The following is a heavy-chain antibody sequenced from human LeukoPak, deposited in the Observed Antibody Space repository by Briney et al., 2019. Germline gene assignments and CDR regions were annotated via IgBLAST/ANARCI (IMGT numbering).Heavy chain of an antibody. Sequence: PGGSLRLSCAASGFTFSSYGMHWVRQAPGKGLEWVAFIRYDGSNEYYADSVKGRFTISRDNSKNTLYLQMNSLRAEDTAVYYCAKISEYYYDSSGYSWYFQYWGQGTLVTVSS. CDR2: IRYDGSNE. J-gene: IGHJ1*01. V-gene: IGHV3-30*02. CDR3: AKISEYYYDSSGYSWYFQY. D-gene: IGHD3-22*01. CDR1: GFTFSSYG.